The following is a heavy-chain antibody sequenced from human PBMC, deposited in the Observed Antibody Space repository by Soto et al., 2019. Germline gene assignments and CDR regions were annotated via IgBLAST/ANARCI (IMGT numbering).Heavy chain of an antibody. CDR1: GFSFSSFA. CDR2: INDDGASI. CDR3: ARDYSSGWYVKSSYYGMDV. Sequence: GGSLRLSCEASGFSFSSFAMNWVRQAPGRGLEWVSYINDDGASIYYADSVKGRFTISRDNAKNSLYLQMNSLRAEDTAVYYCARDYSSGWYVKSSYYGMDVWGQGTTVTVSS. D-gene: IGHD6-19*01. J-gene: IGHJ6*02. V-gene: IGHV3-48*03.